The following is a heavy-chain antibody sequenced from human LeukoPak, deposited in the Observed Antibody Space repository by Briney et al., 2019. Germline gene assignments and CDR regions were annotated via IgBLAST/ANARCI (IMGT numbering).Heavy chain of an antibody. Sequence: SETLSLTCTVSGGSISSGSYSWSWIRQPAGKGLEWIGRIYTSGSTNYNPSLKSRVTISIDKSKNQFSLNLSSVTAADTAVYYCARESWSYASKFHYWGQGTLVTVSS. V-gene: IGHV4-61*02. CDR3: ARESWSYASKFHY. D-gene: IGHD3-16*01. CDR2: IYTSGST. CDR1: GGSISSGSYS. J-gene: IGHJ4*02.